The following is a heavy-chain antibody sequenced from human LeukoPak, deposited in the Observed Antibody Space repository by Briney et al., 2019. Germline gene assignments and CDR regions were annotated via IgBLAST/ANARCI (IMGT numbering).Heavy chain of an antibody. Sequence: ASVKVSCXVSGYTLTGLSMHWVRQARGKGLEWMGGFDPEDGETIYAQKFQGRVTMTEDTSTDTAYMELSSLRSEDTAVYYCATEPWGNDPFFGYWGQGTLVTVSS. CDR1: GYTLTGLS. CDR3: ATEPWGNDPFFGY. V-gene: IGHV1-24*01. J-gene: IGHJ4*02. CDR2: FDPEDGET. D-gene: IGHD1-1*01.